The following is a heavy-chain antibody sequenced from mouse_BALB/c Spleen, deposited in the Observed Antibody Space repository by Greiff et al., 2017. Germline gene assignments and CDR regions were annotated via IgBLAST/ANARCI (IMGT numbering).Heavy chain of an antibody. CDR3: ARGGSYGY. CDR1: GFNIKDTY. J-gene: IGHJ2*01. V-gene: IGHV14-3*02. Sequence: VQLKESGAELVKPGASVKLSCTASGFNIKDTYMHWVKQRPEQGLEWIGRIDPANGNTKYDPKFQGKATITADTSSNTAYLQLSSLTSEDTAVYYCARGGSYGYWGQGTTLTVSS. D-gene: IGHD1-1*02. CDR2: IDPANGNT.